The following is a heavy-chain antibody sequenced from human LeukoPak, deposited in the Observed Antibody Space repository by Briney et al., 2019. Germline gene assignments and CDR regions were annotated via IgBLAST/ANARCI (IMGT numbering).Heavy chain of an antibody. Sequence: PSETLSLTCTVSGGSISTYFWSWIRQPAGKGLEWIGRIYNSDTTSYNPSLKSRVTMSVDTSKNQFSLKLTSVTAADTAVYYCTRDGRLGNYGDAFDIWGQGTMVTVSS. V-gene: IGHV4-4*07. CDR3: TRDGRLGNYGDAFDI. J-gene: IGHJ3*02. CDR1: GGSISTYF. CDR2: IYNSDTT. D-gene: IGHD1-7*01.